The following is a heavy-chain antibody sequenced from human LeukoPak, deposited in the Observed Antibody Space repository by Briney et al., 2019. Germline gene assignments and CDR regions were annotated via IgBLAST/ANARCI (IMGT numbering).Heavy chain of an antibody. CDR1: GFTFSTYA. CDR3: AKLSDY. J-gene: IGHJ4*02. Sequence: GALRLSCTVSGFTFSTYAMNWVRQAPGKGLEWVSTISDSGGRSYYADSVKGRFTISRDNSKNTLYLQMNSLRAEDTAVYYCAKLSDYWGQGTLVTVFS. CDR2: ISDSGGRS. V-gene: IGHV3-23*01.